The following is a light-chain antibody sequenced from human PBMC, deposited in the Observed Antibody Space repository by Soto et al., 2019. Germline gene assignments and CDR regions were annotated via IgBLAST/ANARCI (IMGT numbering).Light chain of an antibody. CDR2: DAS. CDR1: QTVSSY. Sequence: ESVLTQAPATLSLSPGERATLFCRASQTVSSYLVWYQQKPGQAPRLLIYDASNRATGVPARFSGSGSGTDFTLTISSLEPEDFAVYYCQQRSDWPITFGQGTRLEIK. CDR3: QQRSDWPIT. J-gene: IGKJ5*01. V-gene: IGKV3-11*01.